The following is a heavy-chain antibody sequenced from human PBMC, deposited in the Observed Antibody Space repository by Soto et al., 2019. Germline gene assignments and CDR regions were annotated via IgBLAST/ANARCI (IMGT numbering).Heavy chain of an antibody. J-gene: IGHJ6*02. CDR2: IYYSGYT. D-gene: IGHD3-16*01. V-gene: IGHV4-39*01. Sequence: PSVTLSVTCTVSGGSISSRSDYWGWNRQPPGKGLEWIGSIYYSGYTYYNPSLKSRVTISVDTSKNQFSLKLSSVTAADTAVYYCARHNGPLYVGYYYDMDVWGQGTTVTVSS. CDR1: GGSISSRSDY. CDR3: ARHNGPLYVGYYYDMDV.